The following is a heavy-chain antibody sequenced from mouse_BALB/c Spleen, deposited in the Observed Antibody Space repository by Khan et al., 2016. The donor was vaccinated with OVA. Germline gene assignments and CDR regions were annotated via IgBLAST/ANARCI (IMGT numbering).Heavy chain of an antibody. CDR3: ARAYNGNYYALDY. V-gene: IGHV5-4*02. CDR2: ISDGGSYT. D-gene: IGHD2-10*01. J-gene: IGHJ4*01. Sequence: EVELVESGGGLVKPGGSLKLSCAASGFTYSDYYMYWVRQTPEKRLECVATISDGGSYTYYPDSVKGRFTICRDNAKHNLHLQMSSPKSEDTAMYYCARAYNGNYYALDYWGQGTSVTVSS. CDR1: GFTYSDYY.